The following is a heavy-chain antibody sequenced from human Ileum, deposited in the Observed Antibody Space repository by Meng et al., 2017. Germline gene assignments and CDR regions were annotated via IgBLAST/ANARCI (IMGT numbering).Heavy chain of an antibody. CDR1: GFTFSSSV. CDR3: AREGYGSGHCGAFDV. V-gene: IGHV3-30*03. CDR2: ISHDGSAK. D-gene: IGHD2-15*01. J-gene: IGHJ3*01. Sequence: GESLKISCVASGFTFSSSVMHWVRQAPGEGLEWVAAISHDGSAKHYADSVKGRLTVSRDNSRNTMSLQMDNLRPEDSGVYLCAREGYGSGHCGAFDVWGQGTLVTVSS.